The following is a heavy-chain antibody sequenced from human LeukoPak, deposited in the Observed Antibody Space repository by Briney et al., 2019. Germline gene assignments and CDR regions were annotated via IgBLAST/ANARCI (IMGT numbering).Heavy chain of an antibody. CDR2: ISSNGGST. V-gene: IGHV3-64*01. CDR3: ARGDHIRSGTGYNHYYYYYYGMDV. D-gene: IGHD5-24*01. J-gene: IGHJ6*02. Sequence: GGSLRLSCAASGFTFSSYAMHWVRQAPGKGLEYVSAISSNGGSTYYANSVKGRFTISRDNSKNTLYLQMGSLRAEDMAVYYCARGDHIRSGTGYNHYYYYYYGMDVWGQGTLVTVSS. CDR1: GFTFSSYA.